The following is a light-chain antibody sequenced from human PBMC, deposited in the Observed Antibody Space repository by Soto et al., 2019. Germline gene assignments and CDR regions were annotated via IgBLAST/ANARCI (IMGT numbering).Light chain of an antibody. V-gene: IGLV2-11*01. CDR3: CSNTGSYTYV. CDR1: SSDVGGYNS. Sequence: QSVLTQPLSVSGSPGQSVTISCTGTSSDVGGYNSVSWYQHHPGEVPKVMIYDVSKRPSGVPDRFSGSKSGNTASLTISGLQAEDEADYYCCSNTGSYTYVFGTGTKLTVL. CDR2: DVS. J-gene: IGLJ1*01.